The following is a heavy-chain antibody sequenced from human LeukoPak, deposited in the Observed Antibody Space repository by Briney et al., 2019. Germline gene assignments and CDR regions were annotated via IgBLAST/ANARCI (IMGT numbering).Heavy chain of an antibody. CDR2: IYYSGST. CDR3: ARVEMATIDY. CDR1: GGSLSSYY. V-gene: IGHV4-59*01. D-gene: IGHD5-24*01. Sequence: SETLSLTCTVSGGSLSSYYWSWIRQPPGKGLEWIGYIYYSGSTNYNPSLNSRVTISVDTSKNQFSLKLSSVTAADTAVYYCARVEMATIDYWGQGTLVTVSS. J-gene: IGHJ4*02.